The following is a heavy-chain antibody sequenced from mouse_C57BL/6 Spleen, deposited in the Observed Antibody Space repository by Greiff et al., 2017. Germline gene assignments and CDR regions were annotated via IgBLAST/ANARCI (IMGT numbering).Heavy chain of an antibody. CDR1: GFSLTSYG. V-gene: IGHV2-2*01. CDR2: IWSGGST. Sequence: VQLKESGPGLVQPSQSLSITCTVSGFSLTSYGVHWVRQSPGKGLEWLGVIWSGGSTDYNAAFISRLSISKDNSKSQVFFKMNSLQADDTAIYYCARYGNYENFDVWGTGTTVTVSS. D-gene: IGHD2-10*02. CDR3: ARYGNYENFDV. J-gene: IGHJ1*03.